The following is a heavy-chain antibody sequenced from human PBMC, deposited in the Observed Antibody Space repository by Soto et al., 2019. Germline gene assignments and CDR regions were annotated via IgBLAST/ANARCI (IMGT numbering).Heavy chain of an antibody. CDR3: ARDLFSGDSSGYYYVDAFDI. V-gene: IGHV3-21*01. CDR1: GFTFSSYS. Sequence: EVQLVESGGGLVKPGGSLRLSCAASGFTFSSYSMNWVRQAPGKGLEWVSSISSSSSYIYYADSVKGRFTISRDNAKNSLYLQMNSLGAEDTAVYYCARDLFSGDSSGYYYVDAFDIWGQGTMVTVSS. J-gene: IGHJ3*02. CDR2: ISSSSSYI. D-gene: IGHD3-22*01.